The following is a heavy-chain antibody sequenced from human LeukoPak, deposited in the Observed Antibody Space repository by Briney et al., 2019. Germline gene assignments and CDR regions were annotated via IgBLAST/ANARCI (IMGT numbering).Heavy chain of an antibody. CDR2: IKTDGSEK. D-gene: IGHD3-3*01. CDR3: TTSAVNYDFWSGYVDY. J-gene: IGHJ4*02. V-gene: IGHV3-7*01. CDR1: GFTFSIYW. Sequence: GGSLRLSCAASGFTFSIYWMSWVRQAPGKGLEWVANIKTDGSEKHYVDSVKGRFTISRDNAKNSLYLQMNSLRAEDTAVYYCTTSAVNYDFWSGYVDYWGQGTLVTVSS.